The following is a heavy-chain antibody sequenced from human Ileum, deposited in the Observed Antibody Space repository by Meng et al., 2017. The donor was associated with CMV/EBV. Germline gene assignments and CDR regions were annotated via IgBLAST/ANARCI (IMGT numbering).Heavy chain of an antibody. V-gene: IGHV3-7*01. CDR2: IKQDGSEK. CDR1: GFTFSSDW. J-gene: IGHJ4*02. Sequence: GGSLRLSCAASGFTFSSDWMSWVRQAPGKGREWVANIKQDGSEKYYVDSVKGRFTISRDNAKNSLYLQMNSLRAEDTAVYYCASDDSYDSGGYHTRGFDYWGQGTLVTVSS. D-gene: IGHD3-22*01. CDR3: ASDDSYDSGGYHTRGFDY.